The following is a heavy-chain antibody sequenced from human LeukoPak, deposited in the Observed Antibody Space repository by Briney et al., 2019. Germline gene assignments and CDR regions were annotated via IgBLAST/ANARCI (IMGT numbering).Heavy chain of an antibody. CDR2: ISSSGSYI. Sequence: NPGGSLRLSCAASGVTFSSYTMDWVRQAPGKGLEWVSSISSSGSYIYYADSVKGRFTLSRDNAKNSLYLQMNSLGAEDTAVYYCARKIAVAGSDAFDIWGQGTMVTVSS. CDR3: ARKIAVAGSDAFDI. D-gene: IGHD6-19*01. CDR1: GVTFSSYT. V-gene: IGHV3-21*01. J-gene: IGHJ3*02.